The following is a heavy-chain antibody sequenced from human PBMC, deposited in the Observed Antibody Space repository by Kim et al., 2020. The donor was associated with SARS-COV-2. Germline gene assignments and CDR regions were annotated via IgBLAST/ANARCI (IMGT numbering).Heavy chain of an antibody. J-gene: IGHJ3*02. CDR1: GYTFTGYY. CDR2: INPNSGGT. D-gene: IGHD3-22*01. CDR3: ARAGLPYYYYDTRAPRSAFDI. V-gene: IGHV1-2*06. Sequence: ASVKVSCKASGYTFTGYYMHWVRQAPGQGLEWMGRINPNSGGTNYAQKFQGRVTMTRDTSISTAYMELSRLRSDDTAVYYCARAGLPYYYYDTRAPRSAFDIWGQGTMVTVSS.